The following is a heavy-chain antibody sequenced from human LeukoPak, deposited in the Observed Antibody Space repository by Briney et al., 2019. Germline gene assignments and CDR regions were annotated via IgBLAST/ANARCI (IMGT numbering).Heavy chain of an antibody. V-gene: IGHV3-30*02. CDR2: IRYDGSNK. D-gene: IGHD6-13*01. Sequence: GGSLRLSCAASGFTFSSYSIHWVRQAPGKGLEWVAFIRYDGSNKYYADSVKGRFTISRDNSKNTLYLQMNSLRAEDTAVYYCAKDPRSSSSSYYYYYGMDVWGQGTTVTVSS. CDR1: GFTFSSYS. CDR3: AKDPRSSSSSYYYYYGMDV. J-gene: IGHJ6*02.